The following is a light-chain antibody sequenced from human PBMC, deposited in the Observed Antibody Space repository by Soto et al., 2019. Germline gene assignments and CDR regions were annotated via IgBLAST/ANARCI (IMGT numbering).Light chain of an antibody. J-gene: IGKJ4*01. Sequence: DIQMTQSPSSLSASVGDRVTITCRASQGISSCLDRYQQKPAKAPKLLIYSASTLQSGVPSRFSGSGSGTDFTLTISSLQPEDFATYYCQQYHSFSLTFGGGTKVEIK. CDR2: SAS. V-gene: IGKV1D-12*01. CDR1: QGISSC. CDR3: QQYHSFSLT.